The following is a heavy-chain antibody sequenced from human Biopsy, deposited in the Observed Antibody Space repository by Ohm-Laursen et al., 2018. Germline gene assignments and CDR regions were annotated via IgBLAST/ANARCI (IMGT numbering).Heavy chain of an antibody. Sequence: RSLRLSCAASGFSFSSYGMHWVRQAPGKGLEWVAAISYDGSKTDYGDSVKGRLNISRDNSKNTLDLQMSSLRVEDTAVYFCAKDKGTFNFYYYGMDVWGQGTTVTVSS. V-gene: IGHV3-30*18. D-gene: IGHD2/OR15-2a*01. J-gene: IGHJ6*02. CDR2: ISYDGSKT. CDR1: GFSFSSYG. CDR3: AKDKGTFNFYYYGMDV.